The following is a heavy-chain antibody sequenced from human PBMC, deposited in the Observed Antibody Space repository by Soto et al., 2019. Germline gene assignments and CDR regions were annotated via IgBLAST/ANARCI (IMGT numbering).Heavy chain of an antibody. CDR1: GFNFATSA. J-gene: IGHJ4*02. CDR2: IIVGTGNT. V-gene: IGHV1-58*01. Sequence: QKQLVQSGPEVKKLGTSVKVSCKASGFNFATSAVQWVRQARGQGLEWIGWIIVGTGNTNHAQKFRERFTVTRDVSTRTAYLEVRRLISDDTAVYYCASVGSGLWGQGTLVTVSS. D-gene: IGHD5-12*01. CDR3: ASVGSGL.